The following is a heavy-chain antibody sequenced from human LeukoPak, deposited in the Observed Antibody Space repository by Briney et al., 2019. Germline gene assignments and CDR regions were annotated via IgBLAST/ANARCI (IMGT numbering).Heavy chain of an antibody. CDR1: GFSLSTSGVG. CDR2: LYWNDDK. Sequence: SGPTLVKPTQTLTLTCTFSGFSLSTSGVGVGWIRQPPGKAPEWLALLYWNDDKRYSPSLKSRLTITKDTSKNQVVLRMTNMDPVDTATYYCAHRTLGRIGPWGQGTLVTVSS. CDR3: AHRTLGRIGP. V-gene: IGHV2-5*01. J-gene: IGHJ5*02.